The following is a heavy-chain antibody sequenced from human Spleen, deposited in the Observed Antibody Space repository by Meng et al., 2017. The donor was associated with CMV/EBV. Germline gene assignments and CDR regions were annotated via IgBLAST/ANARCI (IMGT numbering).Heavy chain of an antibody. CDR3: ARDEDISMAYH. CDR2: IYYSGST. CDR1: GGSVSSDSYY. J-gene: IGHJ5*02. Sequence: GSLRLSCTVSGGSVSSDSYYWSWIRQPPGKGLEWIGYIYYSGSTNYNPSLKSRVTISVDTSKNQFSLKLTSVTAADTAVYYCARDEDISMAYHWGQGTPVTVSS. V-gene: IGHV4-61*01. D-gene: IGHD5-18*01.